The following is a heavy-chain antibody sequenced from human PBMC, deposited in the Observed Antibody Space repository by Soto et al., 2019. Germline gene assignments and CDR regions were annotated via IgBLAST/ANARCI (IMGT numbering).Heavy chain of an antibody. CDR3: AGNFIAARRADYYYGMDV. Sequence: QVQLVESGGGVVQPGRSLRLSCAASGFTFSSYGMHWVRQAPGKGLEWVAVIWYDGSNKYYADSVKGRFTISRDNSKNTLYLLMNSLMAEDTAVDYCAGNFIAARRADYYYGMDVWGQGTTVTVSS. J-gene: IGHJ6*02. CDR2: IWYDGSNK. D-gene: IGHD6-6*01. CDR1: GFTFSSYG. V-gene: IGHV3-33*01.